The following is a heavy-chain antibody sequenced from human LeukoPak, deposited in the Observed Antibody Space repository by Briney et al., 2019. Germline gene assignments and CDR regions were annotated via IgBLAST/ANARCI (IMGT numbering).Heavy chain of an antibody. V-gene: IGHV1-2*02. CDR3: ARGQGQQLVQGYYYYMDV. Sequence: ASVKVSCKASGYTFTAYYMHWVRQAPGQGLEWMGWINPNSGGTNYAQKFQGRVTMTRDTSISTAYMELSRLRSDDTALYYCARGQGQQLVQGYYYYMDVWGKGTTVTVSS. CDR2: INPNSGGT. D-gene: IGHD6-13*01. CDR1: GYTFTAYY. J-gene: IGHJ6*03.